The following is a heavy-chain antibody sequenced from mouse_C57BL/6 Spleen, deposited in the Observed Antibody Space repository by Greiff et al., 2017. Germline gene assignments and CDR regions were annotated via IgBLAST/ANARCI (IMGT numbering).Heavy chain of an antibody. Sequence: VQLQQSGAELAKPGASVKLSCKASGYTFTSYWMHWVKQRPGQGLEWIGYINPSSGYTKYNQKFKDKATLTADKSSSTAYMQLSTLTYDDSAVYYCARDSSDAVRLAYWGQGTLVTVSA. CDR2: INPSSGYT. J-gene: IGHJ3*01. V-gene: IGHV1-7*01. D-gene: IGHD3-2*02. CDR3: ARDSSDAVRLAY. CDR1: GYTFTSYW.